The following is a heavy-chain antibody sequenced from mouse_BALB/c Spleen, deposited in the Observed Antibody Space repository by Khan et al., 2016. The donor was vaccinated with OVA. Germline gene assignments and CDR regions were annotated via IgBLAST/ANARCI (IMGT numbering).Heavy chain of an antibody. D-gene: IGHD1-1*01. V-gene: IGHV5-6*01. CDR3: TRLAYYYDSEGLAY. CDR1: GFTFSTYG. CDR2: VSTGCSYT. Sequence: EVQLQESGGDLVKPGGSLKLSCAASGFTFSTYGMSWVRQTPDKRLEWVATVSTGCSYTYYPDSVKGRFTISRDNAKNTLYLQMSGLKSEDTAMFYCTRLAYYYDSEGLAYWGQGTRVTVSA. J-gene: IGHJ3*01.